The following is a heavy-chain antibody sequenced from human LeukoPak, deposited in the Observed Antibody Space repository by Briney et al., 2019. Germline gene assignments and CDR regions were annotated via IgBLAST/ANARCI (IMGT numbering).Heavy chain of an antibody. Sequence: GESLKISCKGSGYNFSTYWIAWVRQMPGKGLEWMGIIYPGGSDTRYSPSFQGQVTISADKSISTAYLQWSSLKASDTAMYFCARRGYSGYVSHFEYWGQGTLVTVSS. CDR2: IYPGGSDT. CDR1: GYNFSTYW. D-gene: IGHD5-12*01. CDR3: ARRGYSGYVSHFEY. J-gene: IGHJ4*02. V-gene: IGHV5-51*01.